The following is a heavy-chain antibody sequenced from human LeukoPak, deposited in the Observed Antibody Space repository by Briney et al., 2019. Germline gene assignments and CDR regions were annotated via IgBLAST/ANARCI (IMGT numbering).Heavy chain of an antibody. CDR2: IYAGGST. Sequence: PSETLSLTCSVSGGSISRYYWSWIRQPAGKGLEWIGRIYAGGSTNYNPSLKSRVTMSVDTSKNQFSLKLSSVTAADTAVYYCAGAHSTSYAALYYFDYWGQGTLVTVSS. J-gene: IGHJ4*02. D-gene: IGHD3-16*01. CDR1: GGSISRYY. CDR3: AGAHSTSYAALYYFDY. V-gene: IGHV4-4*07.